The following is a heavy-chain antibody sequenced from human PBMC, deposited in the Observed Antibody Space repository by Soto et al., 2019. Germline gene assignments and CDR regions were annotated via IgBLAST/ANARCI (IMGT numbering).Heavy chain of an antibody. D-gene: IGHD2-8*01. CDR3: ARSRTDIVLMVYYYYYYGMDV. V-gene: IGHV1-8*01. CDR1: GYTFTSYD. CDR2: MNPNSGNT. J-gene: IGHJ6*02. Sequence: ASVKVSCKASGYTFTSYDINWVLQATGQGLEWMGWMNPNSGNTGYAQKFQGRVTMTRNTSISTAYMELSSLRSEDTAVYYCARSRTDIVLMVYYYYYYGMDVWGQGTTVTVSS.